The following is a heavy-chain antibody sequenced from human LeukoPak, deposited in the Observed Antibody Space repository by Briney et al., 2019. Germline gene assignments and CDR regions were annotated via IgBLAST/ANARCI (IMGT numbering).Heavy chain of an antibody. CDR3: ARAYYYDSSGYYLGLDY. J-gene: IGHJ4*02. D-gene: IGHD3-22*01. CDR1: GGSFSGYY. V-gene: IGHV4-34*01. CDR2: INHSGST. Sequence: SETLSLTCAVYGGSFSGYYWSWIRQPPGKGLEWIGEINHSGSTNYNPSLKSRVTISVDTSKNQFSLKLSSVTAADTAVYYCARAYYYDSSGYYLGLDYWGQGTLVTVSS.